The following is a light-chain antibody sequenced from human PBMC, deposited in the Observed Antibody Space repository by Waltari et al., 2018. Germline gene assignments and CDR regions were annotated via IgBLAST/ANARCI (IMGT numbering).Light chain of an antibody. CDR1: SSTLGAGYD. CDR3: QSYDRDLNAVL. V-gene: IGLV1-40*01. J-gene: IGLJ2*01. Sequence: QSVLTQPPSVSGAPGQSVTISCTGSSSTLGAGYDVHSYQQIPGSAPKVLIYRDDNRPSGVPGRFSGSKSGTSASLSVTGLHVEDEADYFCQSYDRDLNAVLFGGGTKLTVL. CDR2: RDD.